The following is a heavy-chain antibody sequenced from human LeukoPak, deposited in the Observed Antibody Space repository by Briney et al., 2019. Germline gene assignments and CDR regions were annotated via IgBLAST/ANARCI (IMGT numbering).Heavy chain of an antibody. Sequence: GSLLLSCAASGFTVSGTYMSCVRQAPGKGLEWGSVIYSGSSTYYADSVKGRFTISRHNSKNPLYLQMNSLRAEDPAGYYCARDYIGYCSGGSCYSLAFDIWRQGRMVSVSS. CDR2: IYSGSST. V-gene: IGHV3-53*01. J-gene: IGHJ3*02. D-gene: IGHD2-15*01. CDR3: ARDYIGYCSGGSCYSLAFDI. CDR1: GFTVSGTY.